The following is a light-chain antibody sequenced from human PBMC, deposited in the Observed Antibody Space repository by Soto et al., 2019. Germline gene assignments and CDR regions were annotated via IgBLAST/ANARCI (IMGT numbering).Light chain of an antibody. Sequence: ETVLTQSPATLFFAPGERATLSCRARQNINRYLAWYQQKPGQAPRLLIYDASNRATGIPARFSGSGFGTDFTLTISSLEPEDFAVYYCQQRQNWPPITFGQGTRLEIK. CDR1: QNINRY. J-gene: IGKJ5*01. CDR2: DAS. CDR3: QQRQNWPPIT. V-gene: IGKV3-11*01.